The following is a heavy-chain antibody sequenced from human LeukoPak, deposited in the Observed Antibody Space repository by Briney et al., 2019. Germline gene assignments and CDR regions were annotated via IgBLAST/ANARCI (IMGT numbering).Heavy chain of an antibody. CDR3: ARDSTGGQLQASYFDY. D-gene: IGHD2-2*01. V-gene: IGHV1-69*13. J-gene: IGHJ4*02. CDR1: GGTFSSYA. CDR2: IIPIFGTA. Sequence: SVKVSCKASGGTFSSYAISWVRQAPGQGLEWMGGIIPIFGTANYAQKFQGRDTITAVESTSTAYMELSSLRSEDTAVYYCARDSTGGQLQASYFDYWGQGTLVAVSS.